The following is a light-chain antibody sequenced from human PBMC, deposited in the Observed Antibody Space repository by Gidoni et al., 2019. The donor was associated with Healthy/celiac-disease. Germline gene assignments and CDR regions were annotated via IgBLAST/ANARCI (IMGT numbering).Light chain of an antibody. J-gene: IGKJ4*01. V-gene: IGKV1-9*01. CDR3: QQLNSYPLT. CDR1: PGISGS. Sequence: IQFTQSPSSLSASVGDRVTLTCRASPGISGSLAWYQQIPGKAPKLLIYSASTLQSGVPSRFSGSGSGTDFTLTISSLQPEDFATYYCQQLNSYPLTFGGGTKVEIK. CDR2: SAS.